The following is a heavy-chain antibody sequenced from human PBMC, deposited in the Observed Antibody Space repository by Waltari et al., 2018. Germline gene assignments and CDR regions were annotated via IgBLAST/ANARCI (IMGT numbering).Heavy chain of an antibody. CDR1: GYSISSAYY. CDR2: IHHSGNV. D-gene: IGHD2-2*01. J-gene: IGHJ3*02. V-gene: IGHV4-38-2*01. CDR3: ARVSMGTITSSDAFDI. Sequence: QVQLQESGPGLVKPSETLFLTCAVSGYSISSAYYWGWIRQPPGKGLEWIGSIHHSGNVYYNPSLKSRVTVSLDTSKNQFSLKLTSMTAADTAVYYCARVSMGTITSSDAFDIWGPGTMVTVSS.